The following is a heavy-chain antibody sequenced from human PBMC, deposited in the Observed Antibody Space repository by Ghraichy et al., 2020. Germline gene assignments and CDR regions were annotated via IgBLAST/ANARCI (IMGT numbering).Heavy chain of an antibody. V-gene: IGHV4-59*01. Sequence: SETLSLTCTVSGASISDYNWSWIRQSPGKTMEWIGYLYSNGATYNTPSFYSRLTMSLDPSNNQFSLKLSSVTAADTAVYYCARAQLAAGRPGFSDAWGPGALVTVS. CDR1: GASISDYN. CDR3: ARAQLAAGRPGFSDA. D-gene: IGHD6-13*01. J-gene: IGHJ5*02. CDR2: LYSNGAT.